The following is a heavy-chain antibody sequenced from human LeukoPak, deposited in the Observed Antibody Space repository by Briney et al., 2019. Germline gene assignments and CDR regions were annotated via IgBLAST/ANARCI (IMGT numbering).Heavy chain of an antibody. D-gene: IGHD2-2*01. CDR3: ARGGDFGVPAPLGIDAFDI. Sequence: GGSLRLSCAASEFTFSDYYMSWIRQAPGKGLEWLGFIRSQAYGMTIEYAASVKGRFSISRDNSKSIADLQINSLKTEDTAVYYCARGGDFGVPAPLGIDAFDIWGQGTMVTVSS. J-gene: IGHJ3*02. V-gene: IGHV3-71*01. CDR2: IRSQAYGMTI. CDR1: EFTFSDYY.